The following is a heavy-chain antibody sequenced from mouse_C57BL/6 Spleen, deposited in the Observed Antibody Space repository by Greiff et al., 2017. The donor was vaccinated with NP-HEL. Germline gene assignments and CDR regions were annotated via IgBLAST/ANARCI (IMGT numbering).Heavy chain of an antibody. V-gene: IGHV6-3*01. CDR3: THGVSFAY. CDR2: IRLKSDNYAT. CDR1: GFTFSNYW. J-gene: IGHJ3*01. Sequence: EVKLVESGGGLVQPGGSMKLSCVASGFTFSNYWMNWVRQSPEKGLEWVAQIRLKSDNYATHYAESVKGRFTISRDDSKSSVYLQMNNLRAEDTGIYYCTHGVSFAYWGQGTLVTVSA.